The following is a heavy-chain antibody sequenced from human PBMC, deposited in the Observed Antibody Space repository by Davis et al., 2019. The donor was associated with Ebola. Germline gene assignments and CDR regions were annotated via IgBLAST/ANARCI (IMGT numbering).Heavy chain of an antibody. D-gene: IGHD5-18*01. V-gene: IGHV3-21*04. CDR2: ISSSSSYI. Sequence: LSLTCAASGFTFSSYSMNWVRQAPGKGPEWVSSISSSSSYIYYADSVKGRFTISRDNAKNSLYLHVNSLRAEDTAVFYCARIKDTTMDYWGQGTLVTVSS. CDR3: ARIKDTTMDY. CDR1: GFTFSSYS. J-gene: IGHJ4*02.